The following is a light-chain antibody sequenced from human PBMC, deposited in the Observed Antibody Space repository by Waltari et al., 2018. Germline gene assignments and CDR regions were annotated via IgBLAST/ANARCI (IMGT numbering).Light chain of an antibody. CDR3: QQYDNLPLT. CDR1: QDITNY. CDR2: DAS. J-gene: IGKJ4*01. Sequence: DLQMTQSPSSLSASVGDRVHITCQASQDITNYLNWYQQKPGKAPKLLIYDASNLGTGVPSRFSGSGSGTDFTFTISSLQPEDIATYYCQQYDNLPLTFGGGTKVEIK. V-gene: IGKV1-33*01.